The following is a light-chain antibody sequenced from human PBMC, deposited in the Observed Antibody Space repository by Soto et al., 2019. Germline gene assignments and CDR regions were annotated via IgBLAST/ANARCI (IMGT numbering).Light chain of an antibody. Sequence: QSALTQPPSVSGAPGQRVTISCTGGNSNIGSSYDVHWYQQIPGKAPKLLIYGDNNRPSGVPDRFSGSKSGTSASLAITGLQAEDEADYYCHSYDSSLSGSVFGGGTQLTV. CDR3: HSYDSSLSGSV. J-gene: IGLJ3*02. CDR2: GDN. V-gene: IGLV1-40*01. CDR1: NSNIGSSYD.